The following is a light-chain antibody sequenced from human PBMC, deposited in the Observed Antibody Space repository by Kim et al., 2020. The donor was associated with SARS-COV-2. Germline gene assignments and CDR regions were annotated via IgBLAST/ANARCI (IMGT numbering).Light chain of an antibody. Sequence: ASVGDRDTITCRTTQRMSSHLNWSQQKPGRAPKLLISAASALQGGVPSRFSGSGSETDFTLTISSLQPEDFATYFCQQSYITPFTFGPGTKVDIK. J-gene: IGKJ3*01. V-gene: IGKV1-39*01. CDR3: QQSYITPFT. CDR1: QRMSSH. CDR2: AAS.